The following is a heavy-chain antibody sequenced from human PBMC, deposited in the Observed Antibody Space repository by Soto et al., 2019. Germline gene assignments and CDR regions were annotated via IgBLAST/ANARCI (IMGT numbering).Heavy chain of an antibody. CDR2: IYYSGST. CDR3: AREAAAGPFDY. Sequence: SETLSLTCTVSGGSISSYYWSWVRQPPGKGLEWIGYIYYSGSTNYNPSLKSRVTISVDTSKNQFSLKLSSVTAADTAVYYCAREAAAGPFDYWGQGTLVTVS. CDR1: GGSISSYY. J-gene: IGHJ4*02. D-gene: IGHD6-13*01. V-gene: IGHV4-59*01.